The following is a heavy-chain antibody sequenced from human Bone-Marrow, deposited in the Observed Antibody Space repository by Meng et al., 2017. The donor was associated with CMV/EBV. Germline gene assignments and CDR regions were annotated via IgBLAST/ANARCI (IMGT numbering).Heavy chain of an antibody. CDR1: GFTFSSYA. CDR3: AKFVRVVVVPAASD. J-gene: IGHJ4*02. D-gene: IGHD2-2*01. Sequence: GGSLRLSCAASGFTFSSYAMSWVRQAPGKGLEWVSAISGSGGSTYYADSVKGRFTISRDNSKNTLYLQMNSLRAEDTAVYYCAKFVRVVVVPAASDWGQGPLVTGSS. CDR2: ISGSGGST. V-gene: IGHV3-23*01.